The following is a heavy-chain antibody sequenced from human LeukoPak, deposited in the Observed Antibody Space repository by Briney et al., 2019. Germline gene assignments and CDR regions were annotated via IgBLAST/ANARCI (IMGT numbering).Heavy chain of an antibody. CDR1: GYTCTSYY. CDR2: INPSGGST. D-gene: IGHD3-3*01. CDR3: ARDFWSGYAILDYYYMDV. J-gene: IGHJ6*03. Sequence: GASVKVSCKASGYTCTSYYMHWVRQAPGQGLEWMGIINPSGGSTSYAQKFQGRVTMTRDTSTSTVYMELSSLRSEDTAVYYCARDFWSGYAILDYYYMDVWGKGTTVTVSS. V-gene: IGHV1-46*01.